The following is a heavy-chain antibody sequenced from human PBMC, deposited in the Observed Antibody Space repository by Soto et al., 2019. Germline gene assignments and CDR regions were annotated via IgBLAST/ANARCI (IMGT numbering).Heavy chain of an antibody. CDR2: ISSSSSTI. Sequence: GSLRLSCAASGFTFSSYSMNWVRQAPGKGLEWVSYISSSSSTIYYADSVKGRFTISRDNAKNSLYLQMNSLRAEDTAVYYCASLSYYYDSSGYVSYFQHWGQDTLVTVSS. CDR1: GFTFSSYS. D-gene: IGHD3-22*01. V-gene: IGHV3-48*01. J-gene: IGHJ1*01. CDR3: ASLSYYYDSSGYVSYFQH.